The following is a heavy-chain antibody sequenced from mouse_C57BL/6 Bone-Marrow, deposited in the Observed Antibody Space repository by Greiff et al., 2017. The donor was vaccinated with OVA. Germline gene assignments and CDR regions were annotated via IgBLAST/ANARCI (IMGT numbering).Heavy chain of an antibody. D-gene: IGHD2-4*01. J-gene: IGHJ1*03. CDR2: ISSGGSYT. CDR3: ARPEAYDYDGGFYWYFDV. Sequence: EVHLVESGGDLVKPGGSLKLSCAASGFTFSSYGMSWVRQTPDKRLEWVATISSGGSYTYYPDSVKGRFTISRDNAKNTLYLQMSSLKSEDTAMYYCARPEAYDYDGGFYWYFDVWGTGTTVTVSS. V-gene: IGHV5-6*01. CDR1: GFTFSSYG.